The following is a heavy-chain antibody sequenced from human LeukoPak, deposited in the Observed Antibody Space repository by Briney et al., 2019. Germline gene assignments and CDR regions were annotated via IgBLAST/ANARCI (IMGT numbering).Heavy chain of an antibody. CDR2: INPNSGGT. Sequence: ASVKVSCKASGYTFTGYYMHWVRQAPGQGLEWMGWINPNSGGTNYAQKFQGRVTMIRDTSISTAYMELSRLRSDDTAVYYCARMVPATWRFDPWGQGTLVTVSS. CDR1: GYTFTGYY. CDR3: ARMVPATWRFDP. D-gene: IGHD6-13*01. V-gene: IGHV1-2*02. J-gene: IGHJ5*02.